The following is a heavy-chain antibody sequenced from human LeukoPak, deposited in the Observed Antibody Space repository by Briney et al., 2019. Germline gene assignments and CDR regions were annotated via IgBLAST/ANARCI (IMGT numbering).Heavy chain of an antibody. D-gene: IGHD4/OR15-4a*01. CDR2: IYYGGST. CDR3: ARRVTMGRGSFIDY. V-gene: IGHV4-59*02. CDR1: GGSVSDYY. Sequence: PSETLSLTCTISGGSVSDYYWSWIRQSPGKGLEWIGYIYYGGSTNYNPSLKSRVTISVDTSKNQFSLKLSSVTAADTAVYYCARRVTMGRGSFIDYWGQGTLVTVSS. J-gene: IGHJ4*02.